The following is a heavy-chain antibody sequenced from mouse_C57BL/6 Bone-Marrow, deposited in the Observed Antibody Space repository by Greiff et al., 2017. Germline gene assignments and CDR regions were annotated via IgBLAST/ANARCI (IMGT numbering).Heavy chain of an antibody. D-gene: IGHD2-4*01. CDR2: IYPGDGDT. J-gene: IGHJ2*01. CDR1: GYTFTDYY. V-gene: IGHV1-82*01. Sequence: VQLQQSGAELVKPGASVKISCKASGYTFTDYYINWVKQRPGKGLEWIGRIYPGDGDTNYNGKFKGKATLTADKSSSTAYMQLSSLTSEDSAVYFCARDRAYYYDYDDGAYYFDYWGQGTTLTVSS. CDR3: ARDRAYYYDYDDGAYYFDY.